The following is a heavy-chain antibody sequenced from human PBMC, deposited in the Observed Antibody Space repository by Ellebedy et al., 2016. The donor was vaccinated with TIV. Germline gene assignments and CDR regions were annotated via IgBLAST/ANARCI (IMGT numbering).Heavy chain of an antibody. J-gene: IGHJ4*02. Sequence: SETLSLTCAVSGGSISSGGYSWSWIRQPPGKGLEWIGYIYHSGSTYYNPSLKSRVTISVDTSKNQFSLKLSSVTAADTAVYYCARHHPSGGYDPYFDYWGQGTLVTVSS. CDR1: GGSISSGGYS. D-gene: IGHD1-26*01. CDR3: ARHHPSGGYDPYFDY. CDR2: IYHSGST. V-gene: IGHV4-30-2*01.